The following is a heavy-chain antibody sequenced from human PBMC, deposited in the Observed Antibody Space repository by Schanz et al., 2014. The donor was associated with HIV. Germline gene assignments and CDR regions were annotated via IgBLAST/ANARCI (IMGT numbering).Heavy chain of an antibody. Sequence: QVQLVESGGGVVQPGRSLRLSCAASGFTFSNYGMHWVRPTPGKGLEWVAAISFDGSHKYSADSVKGRFTISRDDSSDTLYLQMNSLRPEDTAVYYCAKSHKHDSSDYYRFYYFGMDVWGQGTTVTVSS. CDR3: AKSHKHDSSDYYRFYYFGMDV. J-gene: IGHJ6*02. D-gene: IGHD6-19*01. CDR1: GFTFSNYG. CDR2: ISFDGSHK. V-gene: IGHV3-30*18.